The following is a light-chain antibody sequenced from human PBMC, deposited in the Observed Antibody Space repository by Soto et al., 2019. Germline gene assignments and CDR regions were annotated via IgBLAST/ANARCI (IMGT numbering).Light chain of an antibody. Sequence: DIQMTQSPSTLSASVGDRVTITCRASHTINSWLAWYQRKPGKAPKLMIYMASSLESGVPSRFSGSGSGTEFTLTISSLQPDAFATYYCQQYNSYSTFGQGTKVEIK. V-gene: IGKV1-5*03. CDR1: HTINSW. CDR3: QQYNSYST. CDR2: MAS. J-gene: IGKJ1*01.